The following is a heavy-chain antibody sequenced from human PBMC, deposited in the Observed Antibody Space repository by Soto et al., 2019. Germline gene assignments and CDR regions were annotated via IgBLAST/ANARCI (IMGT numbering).Heavy chain of an antibody. CDR3: ERSWSSVDSYVSGGMDV. Sequence: QVQLQESGPGLVKPSGTLSVTCAVSGGSISSSNWWNWVRQPPGKGLEWIGEIYHSGSTNYNPSLRSRVTISLDKSKNQFSLRVKSGTAADTAEYYCERSWSSVDSYVSGGMDVWGQGTTVTVSS. J-gene: IGHJ6*02. CDR1: GGSISSSNW. V-gene: IGHV4-4*02. D-gene: IGHD3-16*01. CDR2: IYHSGST.